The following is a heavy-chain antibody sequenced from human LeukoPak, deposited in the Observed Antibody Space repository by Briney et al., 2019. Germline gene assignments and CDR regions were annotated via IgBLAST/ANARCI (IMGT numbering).Heavy chain of an antibody. CDR3: ASRSRENWFDP. V-gene: IGHV1-69*13. CDR2: IIPIFGTA. Sequence: ASVKVSCKASGGTFSSYAISWVRQAPGQGLEWMGGIIPIFGTANYAQKFQGRVTITADESTSTAYMELRSLRSDDTAVYYCASRSRENWFDPWGQGTLVTVSS. D-gene: IGHD1-26*01. J-gene: IGHJ5*02. CDR1: GGTFSSYA.